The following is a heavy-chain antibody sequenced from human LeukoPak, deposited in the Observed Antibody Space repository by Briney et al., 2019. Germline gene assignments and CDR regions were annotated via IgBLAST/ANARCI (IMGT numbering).Heavy chain of an antibody. V-gene: IGHV3-15*04. Sequence: GGSLRLSCAASGFTFSSAWMTWVRQAPGKGLEWVGRIESRTNGGSTDYAAPVKGRFTISRDDSKNTLYLQMNSLKTEDTAVYYRTRGSPQLDLWGQGTLVTVSS. CDR3: TRGSPQLDL. J-gene: IGHJ5*02. D-gene: IGHD1-1*01. CDR2: IESRTNGGST. CDR1: GFTFSSAW.